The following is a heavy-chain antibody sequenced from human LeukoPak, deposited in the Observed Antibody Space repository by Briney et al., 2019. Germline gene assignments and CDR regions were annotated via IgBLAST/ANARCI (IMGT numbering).Heavy chain of an antibody. CDR1: GGSISSRSYS. CDR3: AKGYTNGVNQEVWLDP. Sequence: SVTLSLTCTVSGGSISSRSYSWGWIRQPPGKGLEWIGSMYYTGNTDYNPSLKSRLTMSVDTSKNQFSLKLSSVTAADTAVYFCAKGYTNGVNQEVWLDPWGQGTLVTVSS. CDR2: MYYTGNT. D-gene: IGHD2-8*01. J-gene: IGHJ5*02. V-gene: IGHV4-39*07.